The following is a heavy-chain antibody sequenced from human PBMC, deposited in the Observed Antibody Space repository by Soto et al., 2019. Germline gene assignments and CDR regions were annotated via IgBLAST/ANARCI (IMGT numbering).Heavy chain of an antibody. D-gene: IGHD2-15*01. CDR1: GFTFSDYA. CDR3: AKGGCSGVSCGWFDP. V-gene: IGHV3-23*01. Sequence: EVQLLESXGGLVXPGGSLRLSCAASGFTFSDYAMNWVRQAPGKGLEWVSGISGSGGDTYYTDSVNGRFTISRDNSKNTLYLQMSSLRADDTAVYLCAKGGCSGVSCGWFDPWGQGTLVTVSS. CDR2: ISGSGGDT. J-gene: IGHJ5*02.